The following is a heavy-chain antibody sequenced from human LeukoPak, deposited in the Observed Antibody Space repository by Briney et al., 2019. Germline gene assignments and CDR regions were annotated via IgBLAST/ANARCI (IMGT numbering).Heavy chain of an antibody. D-gene: IGHD3-3*01. Sequence: SETLSLTCTVSGGSISSGDYYWSWIRQPPGKGLEWIGYIYHSGNTYYNPSLKSRLTISVDTPRNQFSLKLRSVTAADTAMYYCARGGTRITIVGVVINDFDYWGQGTLVTVSS. V-gene: IGHV4-30-4*08. J-gene: IGHJ4*02. CDR1: GGSISSGDYY. CDR2: IYHSGNT. CDR3: ARGGTRITIVGVVINDFDY.